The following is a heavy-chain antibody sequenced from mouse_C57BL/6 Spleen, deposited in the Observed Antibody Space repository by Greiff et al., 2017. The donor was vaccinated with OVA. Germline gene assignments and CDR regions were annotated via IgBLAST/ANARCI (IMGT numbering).Heavy chain of an antibody. CDR2: IYPRSGNT. CDR3: ARPSTTVVAQDY. J-gene: IGHJ2*01. Sequence: QVQLQQSGAELARPGASVKLSCKASGYTFTSYGISWVKQRTGQGLEWIGEIYPRSGNTYYNEKFKGKATLTADKSSSTAYMELRSLTSEDSAVYFCARPSTTVVAQDYWGQGTTLTVSS. CDR1: GYTFTSYG. D-gene: IGHD1-1*01. V-gene: IGHV1-81*01.